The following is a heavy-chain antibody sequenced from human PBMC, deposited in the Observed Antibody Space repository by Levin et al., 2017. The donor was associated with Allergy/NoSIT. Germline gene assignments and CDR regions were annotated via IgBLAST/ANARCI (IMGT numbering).Heavy chain of an antibody. D-gene: IGHD6-19*01. CDR1: GVTFSNYW. V-gene: IGHV3-7*04. J-gene: IGHJ4*02. CDR3: ARDPGRMVVAATRPIFDY. Sequence: GGSLRLSCAASGVTFSNYWMSWVRQAPGKGLEWVANIKQDGSEKYYVDAVKGRFTISRDNAKNSLFLQMNSLRAEDTAVYYCARDPGRMVVAATRPIFDYWGQGTLATGYS. CDR2: IKQDGSEK.